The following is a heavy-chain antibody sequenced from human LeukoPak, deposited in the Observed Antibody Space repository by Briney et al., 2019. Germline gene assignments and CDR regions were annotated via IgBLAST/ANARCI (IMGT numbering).Heavy chain of an antibody. D-gene: IGHD6-6*01. CDR3: ARPLIVARQSHYAFNI. CDR1: GGSFSGYY. Sequence: SETLSLTCAVYGGSFSGYYWSWIRQPPGKGLEWIGEINHSGSTNYNPSLKSRVTISVDTSKNQFSLKLSSVTAADTAVYYCARPLIVARQSHYAFNIWGQGTLVTVSS. CDR2: INHSGST. J-gene: IGHJ3*02. V-gene: IGHV4-34*01.